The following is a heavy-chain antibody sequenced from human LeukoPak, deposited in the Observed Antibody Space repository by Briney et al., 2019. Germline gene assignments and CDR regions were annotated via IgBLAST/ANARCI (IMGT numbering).Heavy chain of an antibody. CDR1: GGSIRSYY. CDR3: ARVRSIAVVGDAFEI. V-gene: IGHV4-59*01. Sequence: PSETLSLTCTVSGGSIRSYYWNWLRQPPGRGLEWIGYMYYSGRTNYDPSLKSRVTISVDTSKSQFSLKLNSVTAVDTAVYYCARVRSIAVVGDAFEIWGQGTMVTVSS. J-gene: IGHJ3*02. D-gene: IGHD6-19*01. CDR2: MYYSGRT.